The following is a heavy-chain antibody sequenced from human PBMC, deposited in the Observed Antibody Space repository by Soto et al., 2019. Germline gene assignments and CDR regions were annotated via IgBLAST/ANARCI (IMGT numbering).Heavy chain of an antibody. D-gene: IGHD3-10*01. CDR2: ISSGGTYT. Sequence: PGGSLRLSCAASGFTFSNYAMTWVRQAPGKGLEWVSVISSGGTYTDYADSVKGRFTLSRDNSKNMVYLQMHSLRAEDTAVYYCAKDIKCEDFTYGYFYYGMDVWGQGTTVTVSS. J-gene: IGHJ6*02. V-gene: IGHV3-23*01. CDR1: GFTFSNYA. CDR3: AKDIKCEDFTYGYFYYGMDV.